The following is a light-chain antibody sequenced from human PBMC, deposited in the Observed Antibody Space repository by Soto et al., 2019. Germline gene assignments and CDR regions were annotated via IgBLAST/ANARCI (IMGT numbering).Light chain of an antibody. CDR1: QGISNY. Sequence: DIQMTQSPSSLSAYLGDIVTITCRASQGISNYLAWYQQKPGRLPKLLLFGASTLQSGVPARFSGSGSGTLFTLTINGLLPEDVATYYGQKYDRAPFTFGPGTKGDF. J-gene: IGKJ3*01. V-gene: IGKV1-27*01. CDR2: GAS. CDR3: QKYDRAPFT.